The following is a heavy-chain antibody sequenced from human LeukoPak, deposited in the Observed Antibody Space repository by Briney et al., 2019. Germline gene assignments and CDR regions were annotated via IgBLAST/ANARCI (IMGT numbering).Heavy chain of an antibody. J-gene: IGHJ4*02. D-gene: IGHD6-19*01. V-gene: IGHV3-33*01. Sequence: GGSLRLSCAASGFTFSSYGMHWVRQAPGKGLEWVAVIWYDGSNKYYADSVKGRFTISRDNSKNTLYLQMNSLRAEDTAVYYCARDLNSGWSIAYYSDYWGQGTLVTVSS. CDR3: ARDLNSGWSIAYYSDY. CDR2: IWYDGSNK. CDR1: GFTFSSYG.